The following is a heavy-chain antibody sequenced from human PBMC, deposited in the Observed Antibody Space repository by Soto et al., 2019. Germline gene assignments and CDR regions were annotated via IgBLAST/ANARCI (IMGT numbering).Heavy chain of an antibody. CDR2: IIPIFGTA. Sequence: SVKVSCKASGGTFSSYAISWVRQAPGQGLEWMGGIIPIFGTANYAQKFQGRVTITADESTSTAYMELSSLRSEDTAVYYCARGLATIFGVGKYYYYGMDVWGQGTTVTVSS. J-gene: IGHJ6*02. CDR1: GGTFSSYA. CDR3: ARGLATIFGVGKYYYYGMDV. D-gene: IGHD3-3*01. V-gene: IGHV1-69*13.